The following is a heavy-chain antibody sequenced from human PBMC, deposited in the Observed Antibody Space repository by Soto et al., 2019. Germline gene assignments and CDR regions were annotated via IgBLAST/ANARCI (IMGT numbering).Heavy chain of an antibody. CDR1: GGSISSGDYY. J-gene: IGHJ5*02. D-gene: IGHD3-16*01. Sequence: SETLSLTCTVSGGSISSGDYYWSWIRQPPGKGLEWIGYIYYSGSTFYNPSLKNRVTISLDTSKIQFSLKLSSVTAADTAVYCCVREGGDNWFDPWGQGTPVTVSS. CDR2: IYYSGST. CDR3: VREGGDNWFDP. V-gene: IGHV4-30-4*01.